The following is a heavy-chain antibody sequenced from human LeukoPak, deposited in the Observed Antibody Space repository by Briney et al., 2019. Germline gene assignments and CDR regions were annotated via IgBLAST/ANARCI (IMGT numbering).Heavy chain of an antibody. CDR1: GSTFSNYW. Sequence: GGSLRLSCAASGSTFSNYWMHWVRQAPGKGLVWVSRIKSDGSSTDYADSVKGRFTISRDNAKSTLYLQMNSLRAEDTAVYYCARDWGYWGQETPVTVSS. CDR3: ARDWGY. J-gene: IGHJ4*02. CDR2: IKSDGSST. D-gene: IGHD7-27*01. V-gene: IGHV3-74*01.